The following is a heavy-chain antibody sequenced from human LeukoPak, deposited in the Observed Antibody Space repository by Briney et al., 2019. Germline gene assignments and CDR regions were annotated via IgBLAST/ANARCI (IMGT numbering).Heavy chain of an antibody. V-gene: IGHV5-51*01. J-gene: IGHJ4*02. CDR3: ARLTSSWSFDY. D-gene: IGHD2-2*01. CDR2: ISPDGSDT. Sequence: GESLKISCKGSGYSFTNYWIGWVRQMPGKGLEWMGIISPDGSDTRYSPSFQGQVTISADKSISTAYLQWSSLKASDTAMYYCARLTSSWSFDYWGQGTLITVSS. CDR1: GYSFTNYW.